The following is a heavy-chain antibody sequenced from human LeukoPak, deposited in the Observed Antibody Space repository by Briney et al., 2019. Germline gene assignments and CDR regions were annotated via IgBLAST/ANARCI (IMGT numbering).Heavy chain of an antibody. J-gene: IGHJ4*02. CDR1: GSTFSSYA. D-gene: IGHD3-16*01. V-gene: IGHV3-23*01. CDR2: ISGSGGST. Sequence: GGSLRLSCAASGSTFSSYAMSSVRQAPGKGLEWVSAISGSGGSTYYADSVKGRFTISRDNSKNTLYLQMNSLRAEDTAVYYCAKGSNFWGVYFDYWGQGTLVTVSS. CDR3: AKGSNFWGVYFDY.